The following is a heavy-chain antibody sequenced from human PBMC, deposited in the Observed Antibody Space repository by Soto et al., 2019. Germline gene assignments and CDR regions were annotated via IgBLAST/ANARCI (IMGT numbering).Heavy chain of an antibody. J-gene: IGHJ2*01. V-gene: IGHV3-23*01. CDR3: PKDRLTATVRKYWGIDL. CDR2: ISGGDGDT. Sequence: EVQLLESGGGLVKPGGSLRLSCAASGFTFTNYAMTWVRQAPGKGLEWVSSISGGDGDTSYADSVKGRFTISRDNSENKMFRQMNRLRPDDTAVYDCPKDRLTATVRKYWGIDLWGRGTLVTVSS. CDR1: GFTFTNYA. D-gene: IGHD3-10*01.